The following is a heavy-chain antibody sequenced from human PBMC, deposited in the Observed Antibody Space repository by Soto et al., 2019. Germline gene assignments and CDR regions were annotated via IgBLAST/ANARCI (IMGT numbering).Heavy chain of an antibody. CDR2: ISNSSRYI. J-gene: IGHJ4*02. D-gene: IGHD6-13*01. CDR1: GFTFTNYS. CDR3: VRASYSSSWAYYFDS. Sequence: PGGSLRLSCAASGFTFTNYSMNWVRQAPGRGLEWVSSISNSSRYIYYADSMKGRFTISRDNAKNSLSLQMDSLRADDTAIYYCVRASYSSSWAYYFDSWGQGTLVTVSS. V-gene: IGHV3-21*01.